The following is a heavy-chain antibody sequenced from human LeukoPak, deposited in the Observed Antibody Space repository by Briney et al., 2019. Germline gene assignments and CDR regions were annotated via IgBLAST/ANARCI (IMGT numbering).Heavy chain of an antibody. Sequence: PSETLSLTCAVYGGSFSGYYWSWIRQPPGKGLEWIGEINHSGSTNYNPSLKSRVTISVDTSKNQFSLKQSSVTAADTAVYYCAGIAVAASSPAFDIWGQGTMVTVSS. CDR2: INHSGST. V-gene: IGHV4-34*01. J-gene: IGHJ3*02. CDR1: GGSFSGYY. CDR3: AGIAVAASSPAFDI. D-gene: IGHD6-19*01.